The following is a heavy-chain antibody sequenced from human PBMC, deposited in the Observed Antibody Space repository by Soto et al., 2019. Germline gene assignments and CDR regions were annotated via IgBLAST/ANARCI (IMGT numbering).Heavy chain of an antibody. D-gene: IGHD3-9*01. CDR2: IKSKTDGGTT. CDR3: TTGRILTGYYEYYYYGMDV. J-gene: IGHJ6*02. V-gene: IGHV3-15*01. Sequence: GGSLRLSCAASGFTFSNAWRSWVRQAPGKGLEWVGRIKSKTDGGTTDYAAPVKGRFTISRDDSKNTLYLQMNSLKTEDTAVYYCTTGRILTGYYEYYYYGMDVWGQGTTVTVSS. CDR1: GFTFSNAW.